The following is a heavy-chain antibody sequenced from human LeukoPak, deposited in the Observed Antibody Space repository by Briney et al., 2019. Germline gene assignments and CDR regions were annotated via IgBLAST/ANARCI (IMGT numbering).Heavy chain of an antibody. CDR2: IYTSGST. J-gene: IGHJ4*02. CDR3: ARVPPLYCSGGSCYSEY. CDR1: GGSISSGSYY. V-gene: IGHV4-61*02. Sequence: SQTLSLTCTVSGGSISSGSYYWSWIRQPAGKGLEWIGRIYTSGSTNYNPSLKSRVTISVDTPKNQFSLKLSSVTAADTAVYYCARVPPLYCSGGSCYSEYWGQGTLVTVSS. D-gene: IGHD2-15*01.